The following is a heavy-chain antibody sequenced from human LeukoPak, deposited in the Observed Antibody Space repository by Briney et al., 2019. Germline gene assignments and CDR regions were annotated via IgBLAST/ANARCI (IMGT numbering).Heavy chain of an antibody. CDR2: IYSGGST. J-gene: IGHJ3*02. CDR3: ARYCSGGSCYSVLRAFDI. Sequence: GGSLRLSCAASGFTVSSNYMTWVRQAPGKGLEWVSIIYSGGSTYYADSVKGRFTISRDNSKNTLYLQMNSLRAEDTAVYYCARYCSGGSCYSVLRAFDIWGQGTMVTVSS. V-gene: IGHV3-53*01. CDR1: GFTVSSNY. D-gene: IGHD2-15*01.